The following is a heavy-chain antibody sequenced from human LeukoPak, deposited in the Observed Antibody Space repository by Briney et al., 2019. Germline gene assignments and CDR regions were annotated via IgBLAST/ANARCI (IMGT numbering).Heavy chain of an antibody. V-gene: IGHV3-7*01. D-gene: IGHD4-17*01. CDR1: GFSFSTSW. Sequence: VGSLRLSCVPSGFSFSTSWMSCVRQAPGKGLEWVANIKQDGSETYYADSVRGRFTIARHNAKTTLFLQMNSLRAEDTAVYYCARDYLTYGQFDYWGQGTLVTVSS. CDR3: ARDYLTYGQFDY. CDR2: IKQDGSET. J-gene: IGHJ4*02.